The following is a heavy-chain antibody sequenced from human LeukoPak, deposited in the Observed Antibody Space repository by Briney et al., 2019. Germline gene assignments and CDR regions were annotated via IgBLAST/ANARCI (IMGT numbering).Heavy chain of an antibody. D-gene: IGHD1-26*01. Sequence: GGSLRLSCAASGFTFNSYAMSWVRQAPGKGLEWVAFIRYDGSNKYYADSVKGRFTISRDNSKNTLYLQMNSLRAEDTAVYYCAKSDSGSYLADYWGQGTLVTVSS. J-gene: IGHJ4*02. CDR2: IRYDGSNK. CDR3: AKSDSGSYLADY. CDR1: GFTFNSYA. V-gene: IGHV3-30*02.